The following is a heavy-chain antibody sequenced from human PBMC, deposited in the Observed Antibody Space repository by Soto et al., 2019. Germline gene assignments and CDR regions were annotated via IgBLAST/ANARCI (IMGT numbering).Heavy chain of an antibody. V-gene: IGHV3-66*01. CDR3: ARGGGSYSYYYYGMDV. CDR2: IYSGGST. Sequence: GGSLRLSCAASGFTVSSNYMSWVRQAPEKGLKRVSVIYSGGSTYYADSVKGRFTISRDNSKNTLYLQMNSLRAEDTAVYYCARGGGSYSYYYYGMDVWGQGTTVTVSS. J-gene: IGHJ6*02. D-gene: IGHD1-26*01. CDR1: GFTVSSNY.